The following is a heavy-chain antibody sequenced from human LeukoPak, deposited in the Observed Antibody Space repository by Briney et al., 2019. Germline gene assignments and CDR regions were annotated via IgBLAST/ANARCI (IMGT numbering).Heavy chain of an antibody. J-gene: IGHJ6*02. CDR3: AKLVWPSTQYGMDV. Sequence: GGSLRLSCAASGFTFSSYGMHWVRQAPGKGLEGVAVISYDGSNKYYADSVKGRFTISRDNSKNTLYLQMNSLRAEDTAVYYCAKLVWPSTQYGMDVWGQGTTVTVSS. CDR1: GFTFSSYG. CDR2: ISYDGSNK. V-gene: IGHV3-30*18. D-gene: IGHD3-16*01.